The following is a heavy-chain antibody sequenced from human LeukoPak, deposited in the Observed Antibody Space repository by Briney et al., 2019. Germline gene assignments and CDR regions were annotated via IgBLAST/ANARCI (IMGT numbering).Heavy chain of an antibody. V-gene: IGHV3-23*01. Sequence: GGSLRLSCAASGFTFSSYAMSWVRQSPGKGLEWVSAISGSGGSTYYADSVKGRFTISRDNSKNTLYLQMNSLRAEDTAVYYCARDFLAVLSIIDYWGQGTLVTVSS. D-gene: IGHD6-19*01. CDR2: ISGSGGST. CDR3: ARDFLAVLSIIDY. CDR1: GFTFSSYA. J-gene: IGHJ4*02.